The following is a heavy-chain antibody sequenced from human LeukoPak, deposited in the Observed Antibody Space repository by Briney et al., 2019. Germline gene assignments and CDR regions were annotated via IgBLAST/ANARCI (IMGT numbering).Heavy chain of an antibody. CDR1: GFTFSSYW. Sequence: GGSLRLSCAASGFTFSSYWMHWVRQAPGKGLVWVSRINSDGSSTSYADSVKGRFTISKDNDKNTLYLQMNSLRAEDTAVYYCARVWVDCSSTSCYLNYFDYWGQGTLVTVSS. CDR2: INSDGSST. D-gene: IGHD2-2*01. J-gene: IGHJ4*02. V-gene: IGHV3-74*01. CDR3: ARVWVDCSSTSCYLNYFDY.